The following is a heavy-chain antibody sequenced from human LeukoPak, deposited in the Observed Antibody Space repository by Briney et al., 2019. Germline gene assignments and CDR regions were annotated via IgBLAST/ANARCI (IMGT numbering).Heavy chain of an antibody. V-gene: IGHV3-23*01. CDR3: ARSVKLADC. D-gene: IGHD6-6*01. CDR2: ITDGGAGT. J-gene: IGHJ4*02. Sequence: GGSLRLSCAASGFTFRTYGMSWVRQAPGQGLEWVSAITDGGAGTFYADSVKGRFTISRDNSKNMLYLQMSGLRADDTAIYYCARSVKLADCWGQGTLVTVSS. CDR1: GFTFRTYG.